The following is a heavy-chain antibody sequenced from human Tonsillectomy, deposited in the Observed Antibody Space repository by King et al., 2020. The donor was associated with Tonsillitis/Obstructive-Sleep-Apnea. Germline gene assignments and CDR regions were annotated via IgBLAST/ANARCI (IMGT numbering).Heavy chain of an antibody. Sequence: VQLVESGGGLVQPGGSLRLSCAASGFTVSNNYMSWVRQAPGKGLEWVSLIYSDGSTFYADSVKGRFTISRDNSKNTLYLQMNSLRAEDTAVYYCARDREVRGYATSFYLDYWGQGTLVTVSS. CDR2: IYSDGST. D-gene: IGHD3-10*01. CDR3: ARDREVRGYATSFYLDY. J-gene: IGHJ4*02. CDR1: GFTVSNNY. V-gene: IGHV3-66*01.